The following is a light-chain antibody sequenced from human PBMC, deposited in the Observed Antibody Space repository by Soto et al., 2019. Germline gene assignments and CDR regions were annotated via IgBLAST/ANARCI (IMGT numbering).Light chain of an antibody. J-gene: IGKJ4*01. CDR1: QSVSSN. CDR2: GTS. Sequence: IVMTQSPATLSVSPGERATLSCRASQSVSSNLAWYQQRPGQAPRLLIYGTSTRATGIPARFSGSGSGTEFTLTINNLQSEDFAVYYCQQYNQWPPLTFGGGTKVDIK. V-gene: IGKV3-15*01. CDR3: QQYNQWPPLT.